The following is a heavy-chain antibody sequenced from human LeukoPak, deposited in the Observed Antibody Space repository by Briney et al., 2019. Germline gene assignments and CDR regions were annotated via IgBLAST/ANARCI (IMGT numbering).Heavy chain of an antibody. CDR2: IWYDGTNK. CDR3: ARDEQLVLGYFQH. V-gene: IGHV3-33*01. J-gene: IGHJ1*01. CDR1: GFTFNNYG. D-gene: IGHD6-13*01. Sequence: GGSLRLSCAASGFTFNNYGMHWVRQAPGKGLEWVALIWYDGTNKYYGDSVKGRFTISRDNAKKSLYLQMNSLRAEDTAVYYCARDEQLVLGYFQHWGQGTLVTVSS.